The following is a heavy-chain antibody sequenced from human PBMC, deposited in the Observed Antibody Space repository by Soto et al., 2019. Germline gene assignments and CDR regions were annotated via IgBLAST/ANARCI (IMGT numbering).Heavy chain of an antibody. V-gene: IGHV4-38-2*02. Sequence: SETLSLTCAVSGYSISSGYYWGWIRQPPGKGLEWIGSIYHSGSTYYNPSLKSRVTISVDTSKNQFSLKLSSVTAADTAVYYCARESGSRWGYYWFDPWGQGTLVTVSS. CDR3: ARESGSRWGYYWFDP. J-gene: IGHJ5*02. CDR2: IYHSGST. CDR1: GYSISSGYY. D-gene: IGHD6-13*01.